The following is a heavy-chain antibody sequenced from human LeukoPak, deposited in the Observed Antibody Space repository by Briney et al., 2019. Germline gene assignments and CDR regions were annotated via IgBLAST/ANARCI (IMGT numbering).Heavy chain of an antibody. D-gene: IGHD2-21*02. Sequence: PGGSLRLSCAASGFTFNSYSMNWVRQAPGKGLEWVSSISGSSTYIYYADSVKGRFTISRDNAKNSLYLQMNSLRAEDTAVYYCARDACGGDCYSGDAFDIWGQGTMVTVSS. CDR1: GFTFNSYS. CDR2: ISGSSTYI. CDR3: ARDACGGDCYSGDAFDI. V-gene: IGHV3-21*01. J-gene: IGHJ3*02.